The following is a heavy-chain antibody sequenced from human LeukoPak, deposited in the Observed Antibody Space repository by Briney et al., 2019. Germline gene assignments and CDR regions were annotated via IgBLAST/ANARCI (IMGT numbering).Heavy chain of an antibody. J-gene: IGHJ5*02. D-gene: IGHD2-15*01. CDR2: IKTDGSEK. CDR1: GFAFSNYW. V-gene: IGHV3-7*01. Sequence: PGGSLRLSCEGSGFAFSNYWMGWVRQAPGKGLQWVANIKTDGSEKYYVDSVKGRFTISRDNAKNSLYLQMNSLRAEDTAVYYCARETPCLGDSCYSHWFDPWGQGTLVTVSS. CDR3: ARETPCLGDSCYSHWFDP.